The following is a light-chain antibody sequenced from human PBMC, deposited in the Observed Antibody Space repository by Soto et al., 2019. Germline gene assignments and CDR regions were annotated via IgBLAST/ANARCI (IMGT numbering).Light chain of an antibody. V-gene: IGLV1-44*01. CDR1: NSNIGSNT. CDR2: NND. J-gene: IGLJ3*02. Sequence: QSVLTQAPSASGTPGQRVTISCSGSNSNIGSNTVSWYQQVPGTAPKVLIYNNDQRPSGVPDRLSGSKSGTSAPLAIGGLQSEDEADYYCAAWDGSLNGWVFGGGTKLTVL. CDR3: AAWDGSLNGWV.